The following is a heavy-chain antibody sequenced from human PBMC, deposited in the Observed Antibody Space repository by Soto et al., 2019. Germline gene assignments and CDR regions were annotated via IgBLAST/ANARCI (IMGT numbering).Heavy chain of an antibody. CDR3: AREEGVVVTASRGGLDY. V-gene: IGHV3-30-3*01. CDR1: GFTLSSYA. Sequence: PGGSLRLSCAASGFTLSSYAMHWVRQAPGKGLEWVAVISYDGSNKYYADSVKGRFTISRDNSKNTLYLQMNSLRAEDTAVYYCAREEGVVVTASRGGLDYWGQGTLVTVSS. J-gene: IGHJ4*02. D-gene: IGHD2-21*02. CDR2: ISYDGSNK.